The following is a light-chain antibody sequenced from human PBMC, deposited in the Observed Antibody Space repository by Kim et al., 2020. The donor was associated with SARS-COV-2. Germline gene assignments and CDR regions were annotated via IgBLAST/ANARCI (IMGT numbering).Light chain of an antibody. CDR2: DAA. CDR1: QSVSTY. V-gene: IGKV3-15*01. Sequence: SPGERVTRSCRTSQSVSTYLAWYQQKPGQTPRLLIYDAATRATGIPGRFSGSGSGTEFTLTISSLQSEDFAIYYCHQYSNWPPWTFGQGTKVDIK. J-gene: IGKJ1*01. CDR3: HQYSNWPPWT.